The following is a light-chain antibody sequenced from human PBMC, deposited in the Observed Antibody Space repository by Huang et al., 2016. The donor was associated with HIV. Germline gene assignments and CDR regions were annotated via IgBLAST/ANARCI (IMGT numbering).Light chain of an antibody. CDR2: DAS. V-gene: IGKV3-11*01. J-gene: IGKJ4*01. CDR3: QLRSTWPGDT. Sequence: EIVLTQSPATLSLSPGERATLSCRASQTVSSYLAWYQQNPGQAPRLLIYDASDRATGIPARFGGSGAGTDFTLTISSLEPEDFAVYYCQLRSTWPGDTFGGGTKVEIK. CDR1: QTVSSY.